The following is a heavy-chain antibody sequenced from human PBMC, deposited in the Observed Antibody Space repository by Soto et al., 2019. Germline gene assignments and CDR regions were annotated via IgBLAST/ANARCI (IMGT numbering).Heavy chain of an antibody. D-gene: IGHD1-26*01. CDR2: ISSSSSYI. CDR3: ARDRIVGATPALDYYYYYGMDV. V-gene: IGHV3-21*01. J-gene: IGHJ6*02. Sequence: PGGSLRLSCAASGFTFSSYSMNWVRQAPGKGLEWVSSISSSSSYIYYPDSAKGLFTISRDNAKNSLYLHMNSLRAEDTAVYDCARDRIVGATPALDYYYYYGMDVWGQGTTVTVSS. CDR1: GFTFSSYS.